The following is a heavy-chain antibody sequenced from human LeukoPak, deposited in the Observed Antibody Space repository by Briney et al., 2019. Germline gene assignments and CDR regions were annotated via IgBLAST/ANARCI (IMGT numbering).Heavy chain of an antibody. CDR3: AREAYVLRFLEWLSVGAFDI. V-gene: IGHV4-31*03. CDR1: GGSISSGGYY. J-gene: IGHJ3*02. CDR2: IYYSGST. Sequence: PSETLSLTCTVSGGSISSGGYYWSWIRQHPGKGLEWIGYIYYSGSTCYNPSLKSRVTISVDTSKNQFSLKLGSVTAADTAVYYCAREAYVLRFLEWLSVGAFDIWGQGTMATVSS. D-gene: IGHD3-3*01.